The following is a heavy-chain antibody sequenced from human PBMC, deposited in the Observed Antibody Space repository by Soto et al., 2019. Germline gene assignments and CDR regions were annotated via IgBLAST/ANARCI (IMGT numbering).Heavy chain of an antibody. CDR1: GFTFSSYS. J-gene: IGHJ3*02. Sequence: PGGSLRLSCAASGFTFSSYSMNWVRQAPGKGLEWVSSISSSSSYIYYADSVKGRFTISRDNAKNSLYLQMNSLRAEDTAVYYCARSGSSRGPNDAFDIWGQGTMVTVSS. D-gene: IGHD6-13*01. CDR2: ISSSSSYI. CDR3: ARSGSSRGPNDAFDI. V-gene: IGHV3-21*01.